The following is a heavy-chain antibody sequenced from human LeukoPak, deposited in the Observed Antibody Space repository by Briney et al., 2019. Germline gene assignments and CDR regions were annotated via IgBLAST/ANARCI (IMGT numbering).Heavy chain of an antibody. D-gene: IGHD2-8*01. J-gene: IGHJ5*02. Sequence: PGGSLRLSCAASGFTFSTSWMSWVRQAPGKGLEWVVNIKQDESEKYYVDSVKGRFTISRDNAKNSLYLQMNSLRAEDTAVYYCARGFPVPNWFDPWGQGTRVTVSS. CDR1: GFTFSTSW. V-gene: IGHV3-7*03. CDR2: IKQDESEK. CDR3: ARGFPVPNWFDP.